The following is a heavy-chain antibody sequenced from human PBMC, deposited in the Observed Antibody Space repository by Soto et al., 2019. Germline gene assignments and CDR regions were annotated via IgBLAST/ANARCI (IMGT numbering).Heavy chain of an antibody. CDR2: TRNKANSYTT. V-gene: IGHV3-72*01. CDR1: GFTFSDHY. J-gene: IGHJ4*02. CDR3: ALRGRGSFDY. D-gene: IGHD3-16*01. Sequence: GGSLRLSCAASGFTFSDHYMDWVRQAPGKGLEWVGRTRNKANSYTTEYAASVKGRFTISRDDSKNSLYLQMNSLNTEDTAVYYCALRGRGSFDYWGQGTLVTVSS.